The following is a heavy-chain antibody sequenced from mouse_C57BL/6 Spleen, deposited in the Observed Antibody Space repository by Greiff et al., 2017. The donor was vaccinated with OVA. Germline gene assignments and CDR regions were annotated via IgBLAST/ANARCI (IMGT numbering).Heavy chain of an antibody. Sequence: DVKLVESGEGLVKPGGSLKLSCAASGFTFSSYAMSWVRQTPEKRLEWVAYISSGGDYIYYADTVKGRFTISRDNARNTLYLQMSSLKSEDTAMYYCTRRRGYYDYDGGGFDYWGQGTTLTVSS. V-gene: IGHV5-9-1*02. CDR3: TRRRGYYDYDGGGFDY. J-gene: IGHJ2*01. CDR2: ISSGGDYI. D-gene: IGHD2-4*01. CDR1: GFTFSSYA.